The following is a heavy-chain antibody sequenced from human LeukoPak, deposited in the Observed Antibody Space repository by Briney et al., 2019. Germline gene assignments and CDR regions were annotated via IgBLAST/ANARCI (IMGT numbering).Heavy chain of an antibody. CDR1: GGSFSGYY. J-gene: IGHJ4*02. CDR2: INHSGST. Sequence: SETLSLTCAVYGGSFSGYYWSWIRQPPGKGLEWIGEINHSGSTNYNPSLKSRVTISVDTSKNQFSLKLSSVTAADTAVYYCARGLYYDYIWGRYRFNHYFDYWGQGTLVTVSS. D-gene: IGHD3-16*02. V-gene: IGHV4-34*01. CDR3: ARGLYYDYIWGRYRFNHYFDY.